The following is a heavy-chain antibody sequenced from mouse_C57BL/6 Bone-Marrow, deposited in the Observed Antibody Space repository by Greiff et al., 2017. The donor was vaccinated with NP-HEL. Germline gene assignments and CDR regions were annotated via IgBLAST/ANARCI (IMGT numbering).Heavy chain of an antibody. D-gene: IGHD1-1*01. CDR3: ARSGSSYGAMDY. Sequence: QVHVKQPGAELVKPGASVKMSCKASGYTFTSYWITWVKQRPGQGLEWIGDIYPGSGSTNYNEKFKSKATLTVDTSSSTAYMQLSSLTSEDSAVYYCARSGSSYGAMDYWGQGTSVTVSS. CDR2: IYPGSGST. J-gene: IGHJ4*01. V-gene: IGHV1-55*01. CDR1: GYTFTSYW.